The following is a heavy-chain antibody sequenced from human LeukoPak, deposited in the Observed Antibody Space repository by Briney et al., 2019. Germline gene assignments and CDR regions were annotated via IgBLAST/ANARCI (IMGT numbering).Heavy chain of an antibody. CDR1: GFTFSSDA. J-gene: IGHJ4*02. CDR2: ISGSGGST. Sequence: QPGGSLRLSCAASGFTFSSDAMSWVRQAPGKGLEWVSAISGSGGSTYYADSVKGRFTISRDNSKNTLYLQMNSLRAEDTAVYYCARDQTNSMVQGVIIPYFDYWGQGTLVTVSS. D-gene: IGHD3-10*01. V-gene: IGHV3-23*01. CDR3: ARDQTNSMVQGVIIPYFDY.